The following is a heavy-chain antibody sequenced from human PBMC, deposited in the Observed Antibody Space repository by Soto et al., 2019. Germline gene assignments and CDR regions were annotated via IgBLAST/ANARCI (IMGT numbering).Heavy chain of an antibody. V-gene: IGHV4-31*03. CDR1: GGSISSGGYY. Sequence: SETLSLTCTVSGGSISSGGYYWSWIRQHPGKGLEWIGYIYYSGSTYYNPSLKSRVTMSVDTSKNQFSLKLSSVTAADTAVYYCARVPRSNYYGMDVWGQGTTVTVSS. CDR2: IYYSGST. CDR3: ARVPRSNYYGMDV. J-gene: IGHJ6*02.